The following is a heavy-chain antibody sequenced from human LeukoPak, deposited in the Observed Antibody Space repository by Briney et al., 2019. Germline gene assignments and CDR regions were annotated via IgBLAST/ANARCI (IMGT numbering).Heavy chain of an antibody. J-gene: IGHJ4*02. V-gene: IGHV3-21*01. CDR3: ASSGVVVAATLGY. CDR1: GFTFSSYS. CDR2: ISSSSSYI. Sequence: PGGSLRLSCAASGFTFSSYSMNWVRQAPGKGLEWVSSISSSSSYIYYADSVKGRFTISRDNAKNSLYLQMNSLRAEDTAVYYCASSGVVVAATLGYWGQGTLVTVSS. D-gene: IGHD2-15*01.